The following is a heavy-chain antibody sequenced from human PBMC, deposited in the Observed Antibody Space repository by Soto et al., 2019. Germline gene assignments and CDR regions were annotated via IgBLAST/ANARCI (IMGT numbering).Heavy chain of an antibody. J-gene: IGHJ5*02. CDR1: GFTFSSYG. V-gene: IGHV3-30*18. Sequence: QVQLVESGGGVVQPGRSLRLSCAASGFTFSSYGMHWVRQAPGKGLEWVAVISYDGSNKYYADSVKGRFTISRDNSKNTLYLQMNSLRAEDTAVYYCAKPYSGYENWFDPCGQGTLVTVSS. CDR2: ISYDGSNK. CDR3: AKPYSGYENWFDP. D-gene: IGHD5-12*01.